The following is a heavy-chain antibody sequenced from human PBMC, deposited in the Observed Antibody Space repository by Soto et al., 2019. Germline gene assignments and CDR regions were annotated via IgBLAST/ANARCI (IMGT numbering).Heavy chain of an antibody. D-gene: IGHD4-17*01. Sequence: GGSLRLSCAAPGFTFSNAWMNWVRQAPGKGLEWVGRIKSKTDGGTTDYAAPVKGRFTISRDDSKNTLYLQMNSLKTEDTAVYYCTTDSTVTTVSSYYYGMDVWGQGTTVTVSS. V-gene: IGHV3-15*07. CDR1: GFTFSNAW. J-gene: IGHJ6*02. CDR2: IKSKTDGGTT. CDR3: TTDSTVTTVSSYYYGMDV.